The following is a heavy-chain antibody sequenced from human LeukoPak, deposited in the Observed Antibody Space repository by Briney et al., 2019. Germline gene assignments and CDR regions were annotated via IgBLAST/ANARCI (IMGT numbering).Heavy chain of an antibody. J-gene: IGHJ4*02. Sequence: PGGSLRLSCAASGFTFSSYAMSWVRQAPGKGLEWVSAISGSGASTYYAPSAKGRFTISRDKSRNTLFLQMNSLRAEDTALYYCTKDGGFCSGGSCYSGGTNYFFDKSGQRKLVTVSS. V-gene: IGHV3-23*01. CDR1: GFTFSSYA. CDR2: ISGSGAST. CDR3: TKDGGFCSGGSCYSGGTNYFFDK. D-gene: IGHD2-15*01.